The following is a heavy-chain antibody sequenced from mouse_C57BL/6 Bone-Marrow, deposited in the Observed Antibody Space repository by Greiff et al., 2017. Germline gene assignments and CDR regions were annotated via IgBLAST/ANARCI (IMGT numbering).Heavy chain of an antibody. CDR1: GYTFTSYW. J-gene: IGHJ2*01. D-gene: IGHD1-1*01. V-gene: IGHV1-55*01. CDR2: IYPGSGST. CDR3: ARAYGSKNY. Sequence: QVHVKQPGAELVKPGASVKMSCKASGYTFTSYWITWVKQRPGQGLEWIGDIYPGSGSTNYNEKFKSKATLTVDTSSSTAYMQLSSLTSEDSAVYYCARAYGSKNYWGQGTTLTVSS.